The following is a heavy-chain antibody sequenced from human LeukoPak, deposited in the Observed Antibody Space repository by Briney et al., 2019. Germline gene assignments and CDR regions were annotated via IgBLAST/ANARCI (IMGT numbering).Heavy chain of an antibody. CDR2: MNHSGST. CDR1: GGPFSGYY. V-gene: IGHV4-34*01. CDR3: ATSNYGLDAFDI. J-gene: IGHJ3*02. Sequence: PSETLSLTCAVYGGPFSGYYWSWIRQPPGKGLEWIGEMNHSGSTNYNPSLKSRVTISVDTSKNQFSLKLSSVTAADTAVYYCATSNYGLDAFDIWGQGTMVTVSS. D-gene: IGHD1-7*01.